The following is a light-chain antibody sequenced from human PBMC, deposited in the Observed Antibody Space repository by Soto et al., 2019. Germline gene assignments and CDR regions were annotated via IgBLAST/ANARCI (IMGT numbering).Light chain of an antibody. Sequence: SPATLSVSPGERATLSCRASQSVSNNLAWYQQKPGQAPRLLIYGASTRATGIPAKFSGSGSGTEFTLTISSLQSEDFAVYYCQQYNNWPYTFGQGTRLEIK. CDR1: QSVSNN. CDR3: QQYNNWPYT. J-gene: IGKJ5*01. CDR2: GAS. V-gene: IGKV3-15*01.